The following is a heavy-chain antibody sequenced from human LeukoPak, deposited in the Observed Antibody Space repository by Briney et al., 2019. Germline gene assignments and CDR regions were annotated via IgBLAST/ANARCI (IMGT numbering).Heavy chain of an antibody. V-gene: IGHV3-66*01. CDR1: GFTVSNNY. J-gene: IGHJ3*02. Sequence: GGSLRLSCAASGFTVSNNYMTWVRQAPGKGLEWVSIIYSGDSTYYADSVKGRFSISRDNSKNTLYLQMKSLRAEDTAVYYCARRPYTGYDNAFDIWGRGTMVIVSS. D-gene: IGHD5-12*01. CDR2: IYSGDST. CDR3: ARRPYTGYDNAFDI.